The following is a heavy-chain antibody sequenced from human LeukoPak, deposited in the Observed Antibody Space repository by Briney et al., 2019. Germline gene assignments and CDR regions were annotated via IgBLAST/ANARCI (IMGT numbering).Heavy chain of an antibody. J-gene: IGHJ6*03. CDR2: IYTSGST. Sequence: SETLSLTCTVSGGSISSYYWSWIRQPAGKGLEWIGRIYTSGSTNYNPSLKSRVTMSVDTSKNQFSLKLSSVTAADTAVYYCARENDILTHNYYYYYMDVWGKGTTVTVSS. CDR1: GGSISSYY. D-gene: IGHD3-9*01. CDR3: ARENDILTHNYYYYYMDV. V-gene: IGHV4-4*07.